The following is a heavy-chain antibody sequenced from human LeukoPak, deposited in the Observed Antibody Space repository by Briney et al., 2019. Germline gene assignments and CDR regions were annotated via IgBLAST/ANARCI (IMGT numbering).Heavy chain of an antibody. D-gene: IGHD3-22*01. J-gene: IGHJ4*02. CDR1: GFTFSSYW. CDR2: INSDGSST. CDR3: ATARYYYDSSGYYLFDY. V-gene: IGHV3-74*01. Sequence: GGSLRLSCAASGFTFSSYWMHWVRQAPGKGLVWVSRINSDGSSTNYADSVKGRFTISRDNAKNTLYLQMNSLRAEDTAVYYCATARYYYDSSGYYLFDYWGQGTLVTVSS.